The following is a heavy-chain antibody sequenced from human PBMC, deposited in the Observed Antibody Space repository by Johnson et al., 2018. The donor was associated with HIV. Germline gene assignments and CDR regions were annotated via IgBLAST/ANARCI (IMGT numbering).Heavy chain of an antibody. CDR2: ISESGTTI. V-gene: IGHV3-48*04. CDR1: GFTFDDYG. J-gene: IGHJ3*02. CDR3: ARQLGSDAFHI. Sequence: MQLVESGGGVVRPGGSLRLSCAASGFTFDDYGMNWIRQAPGKGLEWVSYISESGTTIYYADSVKGRFTISRDNAKNSLYLQMNSLRAEDTAVYYCARQLGSDAFHIWGQGTMVTVSS. D-gene: IGHD7-27*01.